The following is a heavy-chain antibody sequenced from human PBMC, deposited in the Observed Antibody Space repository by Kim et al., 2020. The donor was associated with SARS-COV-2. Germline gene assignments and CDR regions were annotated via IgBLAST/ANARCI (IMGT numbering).Heavy chain of an antibody. CDR2: IGNKSDNYAT. Sequence: GGSLRLSCAASGFSFRGSLMHWVRQASGKGLEWVGGIGNKSDNYATVYAASVKGRFTIASDDAKTTAYLQMNSLKNEDTSFYYCTTLSDWGLREDYWGQGTLVTVAS. V-gene: IGHV3-73*01. J-gene: IGHJ4*02. CDR3: TTLSDWGLREDY. CDR1: GFSFRGSL. D-gene: IGHD1-26*01.